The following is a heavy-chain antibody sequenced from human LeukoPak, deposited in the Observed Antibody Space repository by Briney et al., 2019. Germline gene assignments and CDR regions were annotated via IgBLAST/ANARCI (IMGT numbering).Heavy chain of an antibody. Sequence: TSETLSLTCNVSGGSVSSSGYYWGWIRQPPGKGLEWIGTIHFGGSTFYNPSLKSRVTISVDTSKNQFSLKLSSLTAADTAVYYCARLGPQLSWYFDLWGRGTLATVSS. D-gene: IGHD1-1*01. CDR1: GGSVSSSGYY. V-gene: IGHV4-39*01. J-gene: IGHJ2*01. CDR2: IHFGGST. CDR3: ARLGPQLSWYFDL.